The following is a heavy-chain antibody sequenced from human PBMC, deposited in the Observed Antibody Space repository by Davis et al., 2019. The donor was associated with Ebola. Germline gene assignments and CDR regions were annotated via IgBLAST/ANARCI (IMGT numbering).Heavy chain of an antibody. J-gene: IGHJ5*02. D-gene: IGHD1-26*01. CDR3: GLYSGSSNWFDP. V-gene: IGHV3-15*07. Sequence: GGSLRLSCAASGYSFSTYSMNWVRQAPGKGLEWVGRIKNKADGGTTDYAAPVKGRFTISRDDSKTTLFLQMNSLKTDDTAVYYCGLYSGSSNWFDPRGQGTLVTVSS. CDR1: GYSFSTYS. CDR2: IKNKADGGTT.